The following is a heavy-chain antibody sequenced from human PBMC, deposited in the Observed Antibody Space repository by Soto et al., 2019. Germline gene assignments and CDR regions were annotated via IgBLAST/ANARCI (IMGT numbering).Heavy chain of an antibody. D-gene: IGHD6-6*01. CDR3: ARQSIAARPWLWYFDY. Sequence: GESLKIXCKGSGCSFTSYWIGWVRQMPGKGLEWMGIIYPGDSDTRDSPSFQGQVTISADKSISTAYLQWSSLKASDTAMYYCARQSIAARPWLWYFDYWGQGTLVTVSS. V-gene: IGHV5-51*01. CDR2: IYPGDSDT. J-gene: IGHJ4*02. CDR1: GCSFTSYW.